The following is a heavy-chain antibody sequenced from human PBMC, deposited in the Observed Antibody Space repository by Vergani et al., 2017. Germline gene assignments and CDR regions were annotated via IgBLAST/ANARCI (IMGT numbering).Heavy chain of an antibody. CDR1: GFTFSSYG. D-gene: IGHD2-2*01. CDR2: IWYDGSNK. Sequence: QVQLVESGGGVVQPGRSLRLSCAASGFTFSSYGMHWVRQAPGKGLEWVAVIWYDGSNKYYADSVKGRFTISRDNSKNTLYLQMNSLRVEDTAVYYCARGYKVVRPGEDHFDYWGQGTLVTVPS. J-gene: IGHJ4*02. V-gene: IGHV3-33*01. CDR3: ARGYKVVRPGEDHFDY.